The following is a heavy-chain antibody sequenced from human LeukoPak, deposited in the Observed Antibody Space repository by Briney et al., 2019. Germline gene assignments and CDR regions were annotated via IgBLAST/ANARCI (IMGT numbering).Heavy chain of an antibody. CDR1: GFTFSSYA. CDR3: AKGGDGYNYYFDY. V-gene: IGHV3-23*01. CDR2: ISGSGGSI. D-gene: IGHD5-24*01. Sequence: GGSLRLSCAVSGFTFSSYAMSWVRQAPGKGLEWVSVISGSGGSIRYADSVKGRFIISRDNSKNTLYLQMNSLRAEDTAVYYCAKGGDGYNYYFDYWGQETLVTVSS. J-gene: IGHJ4*02.